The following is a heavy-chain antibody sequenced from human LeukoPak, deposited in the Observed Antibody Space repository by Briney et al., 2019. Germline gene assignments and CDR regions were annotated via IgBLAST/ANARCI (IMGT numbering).Heavy chain of an antibody. V-gene: IGHV3-21*01. D-gene: IGHD3-22*01. CDR1: GFTFSSYS. Sequence: GGTLRLSCAASGFTFSSYSMNWVRRAPGKGLEWVSFISSSSSYIYYADSVKGRFTISRDNAKNSLYLQMNSLRAEDTAVYYCAREADYYDSSGYYSHFDYWGQGTLVTVSS. J-gene: IGHJ4*02. CDR3: AREADYYDSSGYYSHFDY. CDR2: ISSSSSYI.